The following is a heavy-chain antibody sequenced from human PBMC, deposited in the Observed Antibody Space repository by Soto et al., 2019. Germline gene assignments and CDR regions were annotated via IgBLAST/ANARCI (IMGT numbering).Heavy chain of an antibody. Sequence: PSDTLYLTCTVSGGTISSSSYYWGWIRQPPGKGLEWIGSIYYSGSTYYNPSLKSRVTISVDTSKNQFSLKLSSVTAADTAVYYCAIYYGSGSYYSRDDAFDIWGQGTMVTVSS. V-gene: IGHV4-39*01. CDR1: GGTISSSSYY. J-gene: IGHJ3*02. CDR3: AIYYGSGSYYSRDDAFDI. D-gene: IGHD3-10*01. CDR2: IYYSGST.